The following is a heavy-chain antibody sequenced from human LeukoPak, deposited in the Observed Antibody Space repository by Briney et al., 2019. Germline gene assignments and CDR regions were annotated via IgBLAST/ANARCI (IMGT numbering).Heavy chain of an antibody. CDR1: GFTFSSYS. CDR2: ISSSSSYI. CDR3: AELGITMIGGV. V-gene: IGHV3-21*01. Sequence: GGSLRLSCAASGFTFSSYSMNWVRQTPGKGLEWVSFISSSSSYIYYADSMKGRFTISRDNAKNSLYLQMNSLRAEDTAVYYCAELGITMIGGVWGKGTTVTISS. D-gene: IGHD3-10*02. J-gene: IGHJ6*04.